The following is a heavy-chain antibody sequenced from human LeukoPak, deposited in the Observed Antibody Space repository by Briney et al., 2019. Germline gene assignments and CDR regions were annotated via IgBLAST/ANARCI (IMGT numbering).Heavy chain of an antibody. D-gene: IGHD2-2*01. CDR3: AKDLYCSSTSCYGAFDI. CDR2: ISGSGGGT. J-gene: IGHJ3*02. CDR1: GFTFSSYA. V-gene: IGHV3-23*01. Sequence: GGSLRLSCAASGFTFSSYAMSWVRQAPGKGLEWVSAISGSGGGTYYADSVKGRFTISRDNSKNTLYLQMNSLRAEDTAVYYCAKDLYCSSTSCYGAFDIWGQGTMVTVSS.